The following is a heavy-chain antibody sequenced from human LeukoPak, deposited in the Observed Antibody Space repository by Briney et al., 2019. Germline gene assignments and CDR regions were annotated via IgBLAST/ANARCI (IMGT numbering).Heavy chain of an antibody. V-gene: IGHV3-7*03. CDR3: ARRRGGGAAGKDWFDP. J-gene: IGHJ5*02. CDR1: GFPFSSYW. Sequence: QPGGSLRLSCAASGFPFSSYWMSWVRQAPGKGLEGVANIKQDGSEKYYVDSVKGRFTISRDNAKNSLYLQMNSLRAEDTAVYYCARRRGGGAAGKDWFDPWGQGTLVTVSS. D-gene: IGHD6-13*01. CDR2: IKQDGSEK.